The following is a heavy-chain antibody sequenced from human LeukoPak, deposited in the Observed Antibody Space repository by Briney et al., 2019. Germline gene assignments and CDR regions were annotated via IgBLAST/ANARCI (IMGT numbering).Heavy chain of an antibody. J-gene: IGHJ4*02. Sequence: GGSLRLSYAASGFTFSNYAMHWVCQAPDQGLEWVAVISYDATNKYYADSVKGRFTISRDNSKNTLFLQMNSLRAEDTAVYYCARDYASGSYPRIYFDYWGQGTLVTVSS. V-gene: IGHV3-30*04. D-gene: IGHD3-10*01. CDR2: ISYDATNK. CDR1: GFTFSNYA. CDR3: ARDYASGSYPRIYFDY.